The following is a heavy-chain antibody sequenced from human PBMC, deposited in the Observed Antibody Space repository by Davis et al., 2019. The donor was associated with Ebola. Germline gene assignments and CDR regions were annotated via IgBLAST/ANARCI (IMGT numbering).Heavy chain of an antibody. D-gene: IGHD3-10*01. Sequence: LSLTCAVYGGSFSGYYWSWIRQAPGKGLEWVSYISSSGSTIYYADSVKGRFTISRDNAKNSLYLQMNSLRAEDTAVYYCARDRGGMDVWGQGTTVTVSS. V-gene: IGHV3-11*04. CDR3: ARDRGGMDV. CDR2: ISSSGSTI. J-gene: IGHJ6*02. CDR1: GGSFSGYY.